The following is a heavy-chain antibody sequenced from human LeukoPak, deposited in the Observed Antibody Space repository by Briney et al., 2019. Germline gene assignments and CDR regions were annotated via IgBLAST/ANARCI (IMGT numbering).Heavy chain of an antibody. CDR2: INHSGST. CDR1: GGSFSGYY. D-gene: IGHD3-3*01. J-gene: IGHJ6*03. CDR3: ARGRVEGYDFWSGYSHRGYYYMDV. Sequence: SETLSLTCDVYGGSFSGYYWSWIRQPPGKGLEWIGEINHSGSTNYNPSLKSRVTISVDTSKNQFSLKLSSVTAADTAVYYCARGRVEGYDFWSGYSHRGYYYMDVWGKGTTVTVSS. V-gene: IGHV4-34*01.